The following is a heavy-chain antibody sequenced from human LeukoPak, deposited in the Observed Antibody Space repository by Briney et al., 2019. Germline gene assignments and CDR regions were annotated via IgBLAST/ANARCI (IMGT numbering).Heavy chain of an antibody. D-gene: IGHD3-9*01. CDR3: AKDGVYYDILTGYSSYYFDY. Sequence: GGSLRLSCAASGSTFSSYAMHWVRQAPGKGLEWVAVIWYDGSNKYYADSMKGRFTISRDNSKNTLYLQMNSLRVEDTAVYYCAKDGVYYDILTGYSSYYFDYWGQGTLVTVSS. CDR2: IWYDGSNK. V-gene: IGHV3-33*06. CDR1: GSTFSSYA. J-gene: IGHJ4*02.